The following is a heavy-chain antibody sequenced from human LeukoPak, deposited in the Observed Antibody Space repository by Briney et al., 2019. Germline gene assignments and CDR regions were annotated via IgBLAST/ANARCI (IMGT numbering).Heavy chain of an antibody. D-gene: IGHD3-16*02. CDR1: GGSISSGDYY. CDR2: IYYSGST. V-gene: IGHV4-30-4*08. Sequence: PSQTLSLTCTVSGGSISSGDYYWSWIRQPPGKGLEWIGYIYYSGSTYYNPSLKSRVTISVDTSKNQFSLKLSSATAADTAVYYCARLMITFGGVIAPFDYWGQGTLVTVFS. CDR3: ARLMITFGGVIAPFDY. J-gene: IGHJ4*02.